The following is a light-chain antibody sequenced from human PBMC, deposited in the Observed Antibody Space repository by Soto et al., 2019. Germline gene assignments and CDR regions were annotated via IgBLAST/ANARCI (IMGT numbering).Light chain of an antibody. CDR2: DVS. CDR1: QSISRW. V-gene: IGKV1-5*01. J-gene: IGKJ1*01. Sequence: IRVTRSSAHRSACVGDRVTITLRASQSISRWLAWYQQKPGRAPKLLIHDVSTWEGGVRYRLSGSVSGREFILTIRSVERDDFAMFICQEYYRYQVVGPGTKVDIK. CDR3: QEYYRYQV.